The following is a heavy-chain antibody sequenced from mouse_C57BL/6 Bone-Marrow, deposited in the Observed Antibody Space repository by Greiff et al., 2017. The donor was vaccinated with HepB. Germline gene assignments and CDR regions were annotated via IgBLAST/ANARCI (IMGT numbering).Heavy chain of an antibody. Sequence: VQLVESGPGLVAPSQSLSITCTVSGFSLTSYAISWVRQPPGKGLEWLGVIWTGGGTNYNSALKSRLSISKDNSKSQVFLKMNSLQTDDTARYYCASIYDGYYDAMDYWGQGTSVTVSS. J-gene: IGHJ4*01. CDR1: GFSLTSYA. V-gene: IGHV2-9-1*01. CDR3: ASIYDGYYDAMDY. CDR2: IWTGGGT. D-gene: IGHD2-3*01.